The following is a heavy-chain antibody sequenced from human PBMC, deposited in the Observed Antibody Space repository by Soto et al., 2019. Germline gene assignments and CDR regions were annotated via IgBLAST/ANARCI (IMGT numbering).Heavy chain of an antibody. V-gene: IGHV1-2*04. CDR1: GYTFTGYY. J-gene: IGHJ6*02. Sequence: SVKVSCKASGYTFTGYYMHWVRQAPGQGLEWMGWINPNSGGTNYAQKFQGWVTMTRDTSISTAYMELSRLRSDDTAVYYCARGIAAAGTSGMDVWGQGTTVTVSS. CDR3: ARGIAAAGTSGMDV. CDR2: INPNSGGT. D-gene: IGHD6-13*01.